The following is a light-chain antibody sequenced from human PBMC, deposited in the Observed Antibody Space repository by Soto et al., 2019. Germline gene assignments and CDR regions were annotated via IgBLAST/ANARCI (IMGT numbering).Light chain of an antibody. V-gene: IGLV2-11*01. CDR3: CSFAGSYTFGA. J-gene: IGLJ2*01. CDR1: RSDVGGYSY. Sequence: QSVLTQPRSVSGSPGQSVTISCTGTRSDVGGYSYVSWYHQKPGKAPKVIIYDVNKRPSGVPHRFSGSTSGNTASLTISGLQAEDEADYFCCSFAGSYTFGAFGGGTQLTVL. CDR2: DVN.